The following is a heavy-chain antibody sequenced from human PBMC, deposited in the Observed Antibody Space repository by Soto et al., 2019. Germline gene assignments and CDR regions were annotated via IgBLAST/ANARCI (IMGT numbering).Heavy chain of an antibody. CDR1: GGSISSGGYY. J-gene: IGHJ5*02. Sequence: TLSLTCAVSGGSISSGGYYWSWIRQHPGKGLEWIGYIYYSGSTYYNPSLKSRVTISVDTSKNQFSLKLSSVTAADTAVYYCARMYYYGSGKGIDPWGQGTLVTVSS. V-gene: IGHV4-31*11. D-gene: IGHD3-10*01. CDR2: IYYSGST. CDR3: ARMYYYGSGKGIDP.